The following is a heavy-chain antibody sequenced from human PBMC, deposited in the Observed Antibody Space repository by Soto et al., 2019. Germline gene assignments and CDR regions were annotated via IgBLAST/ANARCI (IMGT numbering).Heavy chain of an antibody. D-gene: IGHD3-10*01. CDR3: AKAWFSYYYYYMDV. CDR2: FSGSGGST. J-gene: IGHJ6*03. CDR1: GFTFSSYA. V-gene: IGHV3-23*01. Sequence: GGSLRLSCVVSGFTFSSYAMSWVRQAPGKGLEWVSGFSGSGGSTYYAESVKGRFTVSRDNSKNTLYLQMSSLRAEDTAVYYCAKAWFSYYYYYMDVWGKGTTVNVSS.